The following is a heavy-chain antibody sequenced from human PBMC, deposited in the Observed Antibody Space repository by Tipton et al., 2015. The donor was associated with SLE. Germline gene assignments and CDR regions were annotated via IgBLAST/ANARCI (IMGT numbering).Heavy chain of an antibody. V-gene: IGHV4-30-4*01. D-gene: IGHD6-19*01. CDR1: GGSISSGDYY. J-gene: IGHJ3*02. Sequence: TLSLTCTVSGGSISSGDYYWSWIRQPPGKGLEWIGYIYYSGSTYYNPSLKSRVTISVDTSKNQFSLKLSSVTAADTAVYYCARSSGWRQGAFDIWGQGTMVTVSS. CDR3: ARSSGWRQGAFDI. CDR2: IYYSGST.